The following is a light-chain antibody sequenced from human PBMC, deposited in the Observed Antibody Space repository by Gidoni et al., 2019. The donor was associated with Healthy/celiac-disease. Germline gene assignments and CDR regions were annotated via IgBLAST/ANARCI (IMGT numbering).Light chain of an antibody. CDR3: QQYGSSPRT. CDR1: QSVSSSY. V-gene: IGKV3-20*01. J-gene: IGKJ1*01. Sequence: EIVLTQSPGTLSLSPGESATLSCRASQSVSSSYLAWYQQKPGQAPRLLIYGASSRATGIPDRFSGSGSGTDFTLTISRLEPEDFAVYYCQQYGSSPRTFXQXTKVEI. CDR2: GAS.